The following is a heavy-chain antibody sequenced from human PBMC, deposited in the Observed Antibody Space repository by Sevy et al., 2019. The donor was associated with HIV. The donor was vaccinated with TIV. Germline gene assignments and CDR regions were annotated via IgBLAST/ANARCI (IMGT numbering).Heavy chain of an antibody. V-gene: IGHV3-30-3*01. CDR2: ISYDGSNK. J-gene: IGHJ3*02. CDR3: ARVYSGSYYGYAFDT. CDR1: GFTFSSYA. D-gene: IGHD1-26*01. Sequence: GGSLRLSCAASGFTFSSYAMHWVRQAPGKGLEWVAVISYDGSNKYYADSVKGRFTISRDNSKNTLYLQMNSLRAEDTAVYYCARVYSGSYYGYAFDTWGQGTMVTVSS.